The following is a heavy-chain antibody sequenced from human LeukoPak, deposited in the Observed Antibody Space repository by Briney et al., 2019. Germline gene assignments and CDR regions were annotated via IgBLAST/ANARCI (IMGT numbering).Heavy chain of an antibody. D-gene: IGHD6-19*01. CDR2: ISNSGGTT. CDR3: AKTVAGGSYYYGMDV. CDR1: GITFSNAW. Sequence: GGSLRLSCVVSGITFSNAWMNWVRQAPGKGLEWVSSISNSGGTTYYADSVRGRFTISRDNSKNTLYLQMNSLRAEDTAGYYCAKTVAGGSYYYGMDVWGQGTTVTVSS. V-gene: IGHV3-23*01. J-gene: IGHJ6*02.